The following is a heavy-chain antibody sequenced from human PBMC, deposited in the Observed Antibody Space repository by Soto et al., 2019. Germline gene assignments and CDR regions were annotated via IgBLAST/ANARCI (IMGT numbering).Heavy chain of an antibody. CDR3: ARGVPAPREKYNFDY. Sequence: SETLSLTCTVSGGSISSGGYYWSWIRQHPGKGLEWIGYIYYSGSTYYNPSLKSRVTISVDTSKNQFSLKLSSVTAADTAVYYCARGVPAPREKYNFDYWGQGTLVTVSS. CDR1: GGSISSGGYY. V-gene: IGHV4-31*03. J-gene: IGHJ4*02. CDR2: IYYSGST. D-gene: IGHD2-2*01.